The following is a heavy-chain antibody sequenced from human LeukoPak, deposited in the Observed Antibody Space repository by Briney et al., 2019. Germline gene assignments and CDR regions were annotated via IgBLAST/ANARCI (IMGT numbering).Heavy chain of an antibody. V-gene: IGHV4-31*03. J-gene: IGHJ4*02. CDR3: ARVSAATGTLSFDY. Sequence: KSSETLSLTRTVSGGSISNGAYYWSWIRQHPGKGLEWIGHIYYSGRTYYSPSLKSRVNISVDTSKNQFSLNPSSVTAADTAVYYCARVSAATGTLSFDYWGQGTLVTVPS. CDR2: IYYSGRT. CDR1: GGSISNGAYY. D-gene: IGHD6-25*01.